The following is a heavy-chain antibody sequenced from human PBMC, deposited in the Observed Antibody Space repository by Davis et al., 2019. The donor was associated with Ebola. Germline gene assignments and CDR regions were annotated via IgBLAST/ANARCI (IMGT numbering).Heavy chain of an antibody. D-gene: IGHD3-10*01. CDR1: GYTLTELS. CDR3: ARASITWFDP. CDR2: INPSGGST. J-gene: IGHJ5*02. Sequence: ASVKVSCKVSGYTLTELSMHWVRQAPGQGLEWMGIINPSGGSTSYAQKFQGRVTMTRDTSTSTVYMELSSLRSEDTAVYYCARASITWFDPWGQGTLVTVSS. V-gene: IGHV1-46*01.